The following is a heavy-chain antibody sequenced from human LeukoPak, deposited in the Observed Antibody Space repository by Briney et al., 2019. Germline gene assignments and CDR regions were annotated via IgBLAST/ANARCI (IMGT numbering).Heavy chain of an antibody. D-gene: IGHD6-13*01. V-gene: IGHV3-30*04. Sequence: GGSLRLSCAASRFTFSSYAMHWVRQAPGKGLEWVAVISYDGSNKYYADSVKGRFTISIDNSKNTLYLQMNSLRAEDTAVYYCARDHASIVIAAAFDYWGQGTLVTVSS. CDR3: ARDHASIVIAAAFDY. J-gene: IGHJ4*02. CDR1: RFTFSSYA. CDR2: ISYDGSNK.